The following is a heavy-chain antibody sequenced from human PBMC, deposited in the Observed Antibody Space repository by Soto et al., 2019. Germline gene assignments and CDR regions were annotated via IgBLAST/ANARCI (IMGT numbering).Heavy chain of an antibody. Sequence: QVQLVQSGAEVKKPGASVKVSCKASGYTFTSYDINWVRQATGQGLEWMGWMNPNSGNTGYAQKFQGRVTMTRNTPISKAYKELRSLGSEDKAVYYCARKKGIAARLPWFDPWGQGTLVTVSS. V-gene: IGHV1-8*01. J-gene: IGHJ5*02. D-gene: IGHD6-6*01. CDR3: ARKKGIAARLPWFDP. CDR2: MNPNSGNT. CDR1: GYTFTSYD.